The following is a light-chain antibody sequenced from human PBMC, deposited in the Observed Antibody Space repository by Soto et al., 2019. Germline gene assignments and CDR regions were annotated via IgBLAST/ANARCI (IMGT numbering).Light chain of an antibody. Sequence: EIVLTQSPATLSLSPGERATLSCGASQSVGSTNLAWYQQKPGLAPRLLIYDASRRATGIPDRFSGSGSGTDFTLTISSLEPEDFAVYHCQQYGSAPFTFGPGTKVEIK. CDR2: DAS. V-gene: IGKV3D-20*01. CDR3: QQYGSAPFT. J-gene: IGKJ3*01. CDR1: QSVGSTN.